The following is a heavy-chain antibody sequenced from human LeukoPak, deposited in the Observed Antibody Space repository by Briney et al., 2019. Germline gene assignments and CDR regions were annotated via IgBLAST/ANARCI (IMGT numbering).Heavy chain of an antibody. CDR3: AKEGGMVTDY. D-gene: IGHD2-21*02. J-gene: IGHJ4*02. Sequence: PGGSLGLSCAASGFTFSSYGMHWVRQAPGKGLEWVAFIRYDGSNKYYADSVKGRFTISRDNSKNTLYLQMNSLRAEDTAVYYCAKEGGMVTDYWGQGTLVTVSS. CDR2: IRYDGSNK. CDR1: GFTFSSYG. V-gene: IGHV3-30*02.